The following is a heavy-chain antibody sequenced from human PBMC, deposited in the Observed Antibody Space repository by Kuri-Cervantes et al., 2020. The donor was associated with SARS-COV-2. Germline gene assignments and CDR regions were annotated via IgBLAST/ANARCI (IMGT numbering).Heavy chain of an antibody. CDR1: GFTFSDYY. J-gene: IGHJ5*01. Sequence: GESLKISCAASGFTFSDYYMGWIRQAPGKGLEWVSYISSRGSTIYYADSVKGRFTISRENAKNSLELQMKSLRAEATAVYYCARDRIEDFWSGPMNWFDPWGQGTTVTVSS. V-gene: IGHV3-11*01. CDR2: ISSRGSTI. D-gene: IGHD3-3*01. CDR3: ARDRIEDFWSGPMNWFDP.